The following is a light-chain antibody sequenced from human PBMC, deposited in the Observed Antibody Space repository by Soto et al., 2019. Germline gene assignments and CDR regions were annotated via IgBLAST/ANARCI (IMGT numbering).Light chain of an antibody. CDR2: DAS. V-gene: IGKV3-15*01. Sequence: EILLTQSPPTLSVSPGEGATLSCRASETINRNLAWYQQKPGQAPRLLIYDASTRATGIPARYSGSGSVTVFTLTISSLQSEDFAVYYCQQYNTWPSFGQGTKVEIK. CDR3: QQYNTWPS. J-gene: IGKJ1*01. CDR1: ETINRN.